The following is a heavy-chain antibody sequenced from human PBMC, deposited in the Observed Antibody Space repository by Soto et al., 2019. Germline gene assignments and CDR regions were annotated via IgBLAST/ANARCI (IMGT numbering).Heavy chain of an antibody. Sequence: QLQLQESGPGLVKPSETLSVTCTVSGGSISSSSDYRGRIRQPPGKGQEGIGSIYYSGSTYYNPSLKSRVTISVDTSKTQFSLKLSSVTAADTAVYYCARHVAGYSSGLDYWGQGTLVTVSS. CDR1: GGSISSSSDY. CDR2: IYYSGST. J-gene: IGHJ4*02. D-gene: IGHD6-19*01. CDR3: ARHVAGYSSGLDY. V-gene: IGHV4-39*01.